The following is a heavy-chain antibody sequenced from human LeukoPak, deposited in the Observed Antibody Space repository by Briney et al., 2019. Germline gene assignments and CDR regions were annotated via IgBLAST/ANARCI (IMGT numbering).Heavy chain of an antibody. V-gene: IGHV1-18*01. D-gene: IGHD3-10*01. J-gene: IGHJ4*02. CDR2: ISAYNGNT. Sequence: ASVKVSCKASGYTFTSYGISWVRQAPGQGLEWMGWISAYNGNTNYAQKLQGRVTMTRDTSISTAYMELSRLRSDDTAVYYCARLGSGSYYWGAPFDYWGQGTLVTVSS. CDR3: ARLGSGSYYWGAPFDY. CDR1: GYTFTSYG.